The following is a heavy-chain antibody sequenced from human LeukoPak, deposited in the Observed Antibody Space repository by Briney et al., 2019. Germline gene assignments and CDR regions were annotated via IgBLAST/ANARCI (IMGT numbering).Heavy chain of an antibody. CDR2: INHSGST. V-gene: IGHV4-39*07. CDR1: GGSISSGTYS. D-gene: IGHD1-20*01. J-gene: IGHJ4*02. CDR3: ARGNWLFDY. Sequence: SETLSLTCAVSGGSISSGTYSWSWIRQPPGKGLEWIGEINHSGSTNYNPSLKSRVTISVDTSKNQFSLKLSSVTAADTAVYYCARGNWLFDYWGQGTLVTVSS.